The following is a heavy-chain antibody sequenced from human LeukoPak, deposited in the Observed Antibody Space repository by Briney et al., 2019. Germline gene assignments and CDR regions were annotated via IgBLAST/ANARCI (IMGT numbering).Heavy chain of an antibody. D-gene: IGHD3-10*01. CDR3: ARDRVVRGVIESWFDP. Sequence: SQTLSLTCTVSGGSISSGGYYWSWIRLHPGKGLEWIGYIYYSGSTYYNPSLKSRVTISVDTSKNQFSLKLSSVTAADTAVYYCARDRVVRGVIESWFDPWGQGTLVTVSS. V-gene: IGHV4-31*03. CDR2: IYYSGST. CDR1: GGSISSGGYY. J-gene: IGHJ5*02.